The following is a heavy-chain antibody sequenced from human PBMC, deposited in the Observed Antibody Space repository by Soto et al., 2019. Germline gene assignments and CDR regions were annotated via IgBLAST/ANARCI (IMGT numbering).Heavy chain of an antibody. V-gene: IGHV4-4*02. CDR1: GGSISSSNW. J-gene: IGHJ6*02. CDR3: ARVTGGSGMDV. D-gene: IGHD3-10*01. CDR2: IYYSGST. Sequence: QVQLQESGPGLVKPSGTLSLTCAVSGGSISSSNWWSWVRQPPGKGLEWIGEIYYSGSTNYNPSLKSRVTISVGKSKNQFSLKLSSVTAADTAVYYGARVTGGSGMDVWGQGTTVTVS.